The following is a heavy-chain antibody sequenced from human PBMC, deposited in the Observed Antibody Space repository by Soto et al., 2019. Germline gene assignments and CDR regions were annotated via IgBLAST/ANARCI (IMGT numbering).Heavy chain of an antibody. CDR2: MNPNSGNT. Sequence: QVQLVQSGAEXXKPGASVXVXXXASGYTFTSYDINWVRQATGQGLEWMGWMNPNSGNTGYAQKFQGRVTMTRNTSISTAYMELSSLRAEDTAVYYGAREAAALGNDYWGQGNRVTVSS. D-gene: IGHD6-13*01. CDR3: AREAAALGNDY. J-gene: IGHJ4*02. CDR1: GYTFTSYD. V-gene: IGHV1-8*01.